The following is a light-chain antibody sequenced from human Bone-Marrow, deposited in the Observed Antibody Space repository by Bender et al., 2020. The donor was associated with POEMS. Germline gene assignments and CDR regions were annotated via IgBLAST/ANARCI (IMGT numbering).Light chain of an antibody. V-gene: IGLV3-21*02. J-gene: IGLJ2*01. CDR3: QAWDRSTVI. CDR2: DDS. Sequence: SYVLTQPPSVSVAPGQTARITCEGNNIGTKSVHWYQQKPGQAPVLVVYDDSVRPSGIPERFSGSNSGNTATLTISGTQPMDEADYYCQAWDRSTVIFGGGTKLSVL. CDR1: NIGTKS.